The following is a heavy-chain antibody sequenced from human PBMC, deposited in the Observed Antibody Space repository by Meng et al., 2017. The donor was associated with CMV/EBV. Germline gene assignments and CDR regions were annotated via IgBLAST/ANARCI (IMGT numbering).Heavy chain of an antibody. Sequence: YGRQWVRKAQGKGLEWGGIINPSGGRKTYEKKFQGRVVLTRDTSTSTVYMDLSSLRSEDRAVYYCARSGSTNSQQPGYFDLWGRGTLVTVSS. D-gene: IGHD2-15*01. CDR1: YG. V-gene: IGHV1-46*01. CDR2: INPSGGRK. CDR3: ARSGSTNSQQPGYFDL. J-gene: IGHJ2*01.